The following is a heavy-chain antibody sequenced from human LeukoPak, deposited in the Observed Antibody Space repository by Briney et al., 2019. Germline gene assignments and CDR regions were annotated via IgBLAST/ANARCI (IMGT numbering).Heavy chain of an antibody. Sequence: SVKVSCKASGGTFRSYAITWVRQAPGQGLEWMGTIIVIFGSTKYAQNFQGRLTITADESTSTAYMELSRPQSEDTAMYYCATYFGSGSSRPFDSWGQGTLVTVSS. V-gene: IGHV1-69*13. D-gene: IGHD3-10*01. CDR1: GGTFRSYA. CDR3: ATYFGSGSSRPFDS. CDR2: IIVIFGST. J-gene: IGHJ4*02.